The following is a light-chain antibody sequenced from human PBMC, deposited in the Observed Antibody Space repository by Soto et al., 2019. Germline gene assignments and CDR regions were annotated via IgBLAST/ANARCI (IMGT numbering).Light chain of an antibody. Sequence: QSALTQPASVSGSPGQSITISCTGTSSDFVSWYQQHPGTAPKLVIYDVTYRPSGVSNRFSGSKSGNTASLTISGLQAEDEADYYCSSYTGDVLFGGGTKVTVL. CDR1: SSDF. CDR2: DVT. V-gene: IGLV2-14*03. CDR3: SSYTGDVL. J-gene: IGLJ2*01.